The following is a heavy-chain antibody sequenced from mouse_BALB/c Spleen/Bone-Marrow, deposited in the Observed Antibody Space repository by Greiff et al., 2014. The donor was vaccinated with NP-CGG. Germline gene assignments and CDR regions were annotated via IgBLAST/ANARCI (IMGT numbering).Heavy chain of an antibody. CDR2: IDPANGNT. Sequence: DVKLVESGAELVKPGASVKLSCTASGFNIKDTYMHWVKQRPEQGLEWIGRIDPANGNTKCDPKFQGKATITADTSSNTAYLQLSSLTSEDTAVYYCAMYYYGSSLFAYWGQGTLVTVSA. J-gene: IGHJ3*01. CDR3: AMYYYGSSLFAY. V-gene: IGHV14-3*02. D-gene: IGHD1-1*01. CDR1: GFNIKDTY.